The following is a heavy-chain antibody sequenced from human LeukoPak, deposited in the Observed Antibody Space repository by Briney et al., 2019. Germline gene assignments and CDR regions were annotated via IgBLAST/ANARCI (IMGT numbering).Heavy chain of an antibody. CDR2: ISWNSGSI. V-gene: IGHV3-9*01. CDR3: AKAKLAAAGTTHFDY. Sequence: GGSLRLSCAASGFTFDDYAMHWVRQAPGKGLEWVSGISWNSGSIGYADSVKGRFTISRDNAKNSLYLQMNSLRAEDTALYYCAKAKLAAAGTTHFDYWGQETLVTVSS. D-gene: IGHD6-13*01. CDR1: GFTFDDYA. J-gene: IGHJ4*02.